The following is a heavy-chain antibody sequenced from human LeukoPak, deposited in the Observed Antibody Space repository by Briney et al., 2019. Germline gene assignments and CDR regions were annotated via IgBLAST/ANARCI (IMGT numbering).Heavy chain of an antibody. J-gene: IGHJ5*02. Sequence: PGGSLRLSCAASGFTFSSYSMNWVRQAPGKGLEWISYICGSSAAIYYADSVKGRFTISRDNARNSLYLQMSSLRAEDTAVYYCARSRTYYYDTNWFDPRGQGTLVTVSS. V-gene: IGHV3-48*01. CDR3: ARSRTYYYDTNWFDP. CDR1: GFTFSSYS. CDR2: ICGSSAAI. D-gene: IGHD3-22*01.